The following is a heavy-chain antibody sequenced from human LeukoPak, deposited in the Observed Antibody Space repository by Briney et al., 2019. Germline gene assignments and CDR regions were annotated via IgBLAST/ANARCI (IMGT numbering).Heavy chain of an antibody. J-gene: IGHJ4*02. Sequence: SETLSLTCTVSDDSITIYYWTWIRQPPGKGLEWIGYIDHTGITNYNPSLNSRVTISRDTSKNHFSLELSSVTAADTAVYYCARVGGYSGYAQSWGQGTLVTVSS. CDR1: DDSITIYY. D-gene: IGHD5-12*01. CDR3: ARVGGYSGYAQS. V-gene: IGHV4-59*01. CDR2: IDHTGIT.